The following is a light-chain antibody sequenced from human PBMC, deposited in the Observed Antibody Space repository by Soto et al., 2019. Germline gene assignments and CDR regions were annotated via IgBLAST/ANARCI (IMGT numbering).Light chain of an antibody. CDR2: KAS. CDR3: QQYHIYSGT. Sequence: DIQMTQSPSTLSASVGDRVTITCRASQTIDSWLSCYQQRPGKPPNLLIYKASTLASGVPSRFSGSGSGTEFTLTINSLQPDDFATYYCQQYHIYSGTFGQGTKGDIK. V-gene: IGKV1-5*03. CDR1: QTIDSW. J-gene: IGKJ1*01.